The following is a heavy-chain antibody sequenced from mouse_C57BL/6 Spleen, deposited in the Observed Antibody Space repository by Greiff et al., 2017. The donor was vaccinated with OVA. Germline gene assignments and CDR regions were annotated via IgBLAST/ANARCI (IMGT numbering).Heavy chain of an antibody. CDR3: ARGDGYLDY. Sequence: QVQLQQSGADLVRPGASVKISCKASGYTFTSYSLHWVKQRPGQGLEWIGYINPSSGYTTYNQKFKDKATLTADKSSSTAYMQLCSLTSDDSAVYYCARGDGYLDYWGQGTTLTVSS. V-gene: IGHV1-4*01. CDR2: INPSSGYT. CDR1: GYTFTSYS. D-gene: IGHD3-3*01. J-gene: IGHJ2*01.